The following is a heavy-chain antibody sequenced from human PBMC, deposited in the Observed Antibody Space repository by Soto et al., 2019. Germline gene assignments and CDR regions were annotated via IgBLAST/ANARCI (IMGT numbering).Heavy chain of an antibody. V-gene: IGHV3-21*01. J-gene: IGHJ6*03. CDR3: ARDPYGNTGETGYYYTNINV. CDR2: ISFSSRYI. D-gene: IGHD7-27*01. Sequence: RLSCSASRITSSSYNMNWARQAPGKGLEWVSTISFSSRYIYYADSVRGRFTISRDKGKISLYLQVNSLRAEYKGVYYCARDPYGNTGETGYYYTNINV. CDR1: RITSSSYN.